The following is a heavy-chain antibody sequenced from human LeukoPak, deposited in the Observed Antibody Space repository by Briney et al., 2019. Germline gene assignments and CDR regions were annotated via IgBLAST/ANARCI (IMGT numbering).Heavy chain of an antibody. CDR3: ASEPTFYSGYVPHYFDY. D-gene: IGHD5-12*01. V-gene: IGHV3-7*03. J-gene: IGHJ4*02. Sequence: GGSLRLSCAASGFTFSSYWMTWVRQAPGKGQEWVANIKQDGSEKYYVDSVKGRFTISRDNAKNSLYLQMNSLRAEDTAVYYCASEPTFYSGYVPHYFDYWGQGTLVTVSS. CDR2: IKQDGSEK. CDR1: GFTFSSYW.